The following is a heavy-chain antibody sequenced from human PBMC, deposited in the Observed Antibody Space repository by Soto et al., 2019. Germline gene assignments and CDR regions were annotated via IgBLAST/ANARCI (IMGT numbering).Heavy chain of an antibody. D-gene: IGHD2-21*02. CDR1: GDRISRDKW. J-gene: IGHJ4*02. CDR2: IHPSGRT. V-gene: IGHV4-4*02. Sequence: QVQMQESGPGLVKPSGTLSLTCAVTGDRISRDKWWTWVRQSPGKGLEWIGEIHPSGRTNYNPSLKSRATMSVDKSNNQFSLYLRSVTAADTAVYYCARGGDWCFDYWGQGTLVTVSS. CDR3: ARGGDWCFDY.